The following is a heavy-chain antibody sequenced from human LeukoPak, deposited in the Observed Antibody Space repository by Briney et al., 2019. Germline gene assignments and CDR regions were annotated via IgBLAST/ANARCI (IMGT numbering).Heavy chain of an antibody. D-gene: IGHD1-26*01. CDR1: VGTFSSYA. CDR3: ASGYPSIVGATYFDY. J-gene: IGHJ4*02. V-gene: IGHV1-69*13. CDR2: IIPIFGTA. Sequence: SVKVSCKASVGTFSSYAISWVRPAPGQGLEWMGGIIPIFGTANYAQKFQGRVTITADESTSTAYMELSSLRSEDTAVYYCASGYPSIVGATYFDYWGQGTLVTVSS.